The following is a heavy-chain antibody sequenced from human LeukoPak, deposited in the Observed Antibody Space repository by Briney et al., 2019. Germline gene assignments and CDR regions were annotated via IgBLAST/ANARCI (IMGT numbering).Heavy chain of an antibody. V-gene: IGHV1-46*01. D-gene: IGHD3-22*01. J-gene: IGHJ4*02. CDR3: ARGSNPRGNYYDSSGSYFDY. CDR2: INPSGSST. Sequence: ASVTVSCKASGYTFTGYYMHWVRQAPGQGLEWMGIINPSGSSTSYAQKFQGRVTMTRDTSTSTVYMELSSLRSEDAAVYYCARGSNPRGNYYDSSGSYFDYWGQGTLVTVSS. CDR1: GYTFTGYY.